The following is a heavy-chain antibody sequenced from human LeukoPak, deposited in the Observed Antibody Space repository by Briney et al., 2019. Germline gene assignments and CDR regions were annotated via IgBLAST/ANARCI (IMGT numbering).Heavy chain of an antibody. Sequence: GGSLRLSCAASGFIFDDHGMTWVRQVPGKGLEWVSGINWNGGSTGYVDSVKGRFTISRDNAKNVLFLQMNNLSAEDTALYYCARGEWDLRDWGEGTLVIAPS. J-gene: IGHJ4*02. CDR2: INWNGGST. V-gene: IGHV3-20*04. CDR3: ARGEWDLRD. D-gene: IGHD1-26*01. CDR1: GFIFDDHG.